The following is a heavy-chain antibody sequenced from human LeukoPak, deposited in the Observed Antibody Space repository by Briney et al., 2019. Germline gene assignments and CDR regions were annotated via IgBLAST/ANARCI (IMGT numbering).Heavy chain of an antibody. CDR1: GGSFSGYY. CDR3: ARVSLSGWLQLAESGDAFDI. V-gene: IGHV4-34*01. CDR2: INHSGST. J-gene: IGHJ3*02. Sequence: SETLSLTCAVYGGSFSGYYWSWIRQPPGKGLEWIGEINHSGSTNYNPSLKSRVTISVDTSKNQFSLKLSSVTAADTAVYYCARVSLSGWLQLAESGDAFDIWGQGTMVTVPS. D-gene: IGHD5-24*01.